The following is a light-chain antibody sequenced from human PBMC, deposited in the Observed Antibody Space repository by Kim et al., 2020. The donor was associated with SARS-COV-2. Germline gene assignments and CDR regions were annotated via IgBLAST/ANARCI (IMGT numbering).Light chain of an antibody. V-gene: IGKV3-11*01. CDR3: QQRSNWPYT. CDR1: QSVSSY. Sequence: EIVLTQSPATLSLSPGERATLSCRASQSVSSYLAWYQQKPGQAPRLLIYDASNRATGIPARFSGSGSGKDFTLTISSLEPEDFAVYYCQQRSNWPYTFGQGTKLEI. J-gene: IGKJ2*01. CDR2: DAS.